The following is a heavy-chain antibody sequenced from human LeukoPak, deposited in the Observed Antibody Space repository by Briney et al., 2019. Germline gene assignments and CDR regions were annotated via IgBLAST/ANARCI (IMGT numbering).Heavy chain of an antibody. CDR2: IYYSGST. D-gene: IGHD3-3*01. Sequence: SETLSLTCTVSGGSISSGDYYWSWIRQPPGKGLEWIGYIYYSGSTYYNPSLKSRVTISVDTSKNQFSLKLSSVTAADTSVYYCAREGYDFRSGYYDYWGQGTLVTVSS. CDR3: AREGYDFRSGYYDY. J-gene: IGHJ4*02. V-gene: IGHV4-30-4*01. CDR1: GGSISSGDYY.